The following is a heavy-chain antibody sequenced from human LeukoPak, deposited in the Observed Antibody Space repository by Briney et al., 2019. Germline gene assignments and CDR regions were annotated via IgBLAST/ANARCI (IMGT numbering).Heavy chain of an antibody. Sequence: QPGRSLRLSCAASGFTFSSYGMHWVRQAPGKGLEWVAVISYDGSNKYYADSVKGRFTISRDNSKNTLYLQMNSLRAEDTAVYYCAKGHDSWSGYFDYWGQGTLVTVSS. CDR2: ISYDGSNK. CDR1: GFTFSSYG. CDR3: AKGHDSWSGYFDY. J-gene: IGHJ4*02. D-gene: IGHD3-3*01. V-gene: IGHV3-30*18.